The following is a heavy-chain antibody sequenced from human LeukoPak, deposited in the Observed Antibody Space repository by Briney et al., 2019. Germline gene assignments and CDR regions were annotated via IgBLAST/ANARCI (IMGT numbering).Heavy chain of an antibody. J-gene: IGHJ3*02. CDR3: ARDRAVAGKHDAFDI. V-gene: IGHV3-11*05. D-gene: IGHD6-19*01. Sequence: GGSLRLSCAASGFTFSDYYMSWIRQAPGKGLEWVSYISSSSSYTNYADSVKGRFTISRDNDKNSLYLQMNSLRAEDKAVYYCARDRAVAGKHDAFDIWGQGTMVTVSS. CDR2: ISSSSSYT. CDR1: GFTFSDYY.